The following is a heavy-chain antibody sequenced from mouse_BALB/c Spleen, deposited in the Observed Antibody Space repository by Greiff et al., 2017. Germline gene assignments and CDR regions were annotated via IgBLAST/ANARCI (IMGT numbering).Heavy chain of an antibody. CDR1: GFNIKDTY. J-gene: IGHJ4*01. Sequence: VQLQQSGAELVKPGASVKLSCTASGFNIKDTYMHWVKQRPEQGLEWIGRIDPANGNTKYDPKFQGKATITADTSSNTAYLQLSSLTSEDTAVYYCAPRGDYDAMDYWGQGTSVTVSS. CDR2: IDPANGNT. V-gene: IGHV14-3*02. CDR3: APRGDYDAMDY.